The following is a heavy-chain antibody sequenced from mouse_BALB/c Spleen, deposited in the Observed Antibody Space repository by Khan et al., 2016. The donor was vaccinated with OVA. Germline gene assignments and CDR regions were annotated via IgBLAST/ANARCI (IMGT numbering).Heavy chain of an antibody. D-gene: IGHD1-1*01. CDR1: GYSFTGYY. CDR3: AIYHGYFDV. CDR2: VNPNNGGT. V-gene: IGHV1-18*01. Sequence: EVQLQQSGPDLVKPGASVKISCKASGYSFTGYYIHWVKQSHGKSLEWIGRVNPNNGGTNSNQKFKGKAIFTVDKSSNTAYMELRSLTSEDSAVYSCAIYHGYFDVWGAGTTVTVSS. J-gene: IGHJ1*01.